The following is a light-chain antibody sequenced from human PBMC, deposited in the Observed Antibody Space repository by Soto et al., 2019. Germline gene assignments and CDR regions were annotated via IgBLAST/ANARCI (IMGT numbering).Light chain of an antibody. CDR2: DVT. CDR1: SSDVGGHNF. J-gene: IGLJ1*01. CDR3: SSYTGLTTFYV. V-gene: IGLV2-14*03. Sequence: QSALTQPASVSGSPGQSITIPCTGTSSDVGGHNFVSWYQHHPGKAPKLMIYDVTNRPSGVSDRFSGSKSGNTVSLTISGLQAEDGSDYFCSSYTGLTTFYVFVTGTKLTVL.